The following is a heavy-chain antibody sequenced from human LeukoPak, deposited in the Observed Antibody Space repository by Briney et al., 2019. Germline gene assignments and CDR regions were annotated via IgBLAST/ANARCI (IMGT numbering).Heavy chain of an antibody. D-gene: IGHD3-22*01. CDR3: AFHNSSGNFGY. J-gene: IGHJ4*02. Sequence: GGSLRLSCAASGFTFSNYAMSWVRQAPGKGLEWVSTLSGTGGSTYYADSVKGRFTISRDNAKNTLYLQMNSLRPEDTAVYYCAFHNSSGNFGYWGQGTLVTVSS. V-gene: IGHV3-23*01. CDR2: LSGTGGST. CDR1: GFTFSNYA.